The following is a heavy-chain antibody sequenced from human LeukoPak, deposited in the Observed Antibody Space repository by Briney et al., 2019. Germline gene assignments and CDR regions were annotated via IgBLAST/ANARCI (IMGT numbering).Heavy chain of an antibody. Sequence: ASVKVSCKASGYTFTSYDINWVRQATGQGLQWMGWMNPNSGNTGYVQKFQGRVTMTRNTSISTAYMELSSLRSEDTAVYYCARGRRLYYDFWSGYYNWFDPWGQGTLVTVSS. CDR2: MNPNSGNT. D-gene: IGHD3-3*01. CDR1: GYTFTSYD. V-gene: IGHV1-8*01. CDR3: ARGRRLYYDFWSGYYNWFDP. J-gene: IGHJ5*02.